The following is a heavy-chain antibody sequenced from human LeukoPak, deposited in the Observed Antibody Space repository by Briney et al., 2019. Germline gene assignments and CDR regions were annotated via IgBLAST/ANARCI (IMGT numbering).Heavy chain of an antibody. CDR2: ISGSGGST. CDR3: AKVWSDGYNSDY. J-gene: IGHJ4*02. CDR1: GFTFSGYA. Sequence: GGSLRLSCAASGFTFSGYAMSWVRQAPGKGLEWVSAISGSGGSTYYADSVKGRFTISRDNSKNTLYLQMNSLRAEDTAVYYCAKVWSDGYNSDYWGQGTLVTVSS. V-gene: IGHV3-23*01. D-gene: IGHD5-24*01.